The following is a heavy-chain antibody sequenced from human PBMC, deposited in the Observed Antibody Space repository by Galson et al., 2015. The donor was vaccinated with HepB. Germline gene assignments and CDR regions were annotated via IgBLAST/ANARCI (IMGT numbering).Heavy chain of an antibody. J-gene: IGHJ4*02. Sequence: SLRLSCAASGYTFSSYAMSWVRQAPGEGLEWVSAISGSGGGTYYADSVKGRFTISRDTSKNTLYLQMSSLRVEDTAVYYCAKSVGGGSYHPFDNWGQGTLVTVSS. D-gene: IGHD1-26*01. CDR2: ISGSGGGT. V-gene: IGHV3-23*01. CDR1: GYTFSSYA. CDR3: AKSVGGGSYHPFDN.